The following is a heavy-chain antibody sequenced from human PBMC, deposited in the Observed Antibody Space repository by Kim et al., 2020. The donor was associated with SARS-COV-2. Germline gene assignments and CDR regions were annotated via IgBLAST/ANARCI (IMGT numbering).Heavy chain of an antibody. Sequence: SQTLSLTCAVYGGSFSGYYWSWIRQPPGKGLEWIGEINHSGSTNYNPSLKSRVTISVDTSKNQFSLKLSSVTAADTAVYYCARKGYDFWSGYLGHRYGMD. V-gene: IGHV4-34*01. CDR2: INHSGST. D-gene: IGHD3-3*01. CDR1: GGSFSGYY. CDR3: ARKGYDFWSGYLGHRYGMD. J-gene: IGHJ6*01.